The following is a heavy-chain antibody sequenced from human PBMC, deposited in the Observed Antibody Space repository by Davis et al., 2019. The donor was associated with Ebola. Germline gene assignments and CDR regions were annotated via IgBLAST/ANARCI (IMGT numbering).Heavy chain of an antibody. Sequence: ASVKVSCKASGYTFTSYGINWVRQATGQGLEWMGWMNPNSGNTGYAQKFQGRVTMTRNTSISTAHMELSSLRSEDTAVYYCARFYCTGGVCRYYFDYWGQGTLVTVSS. CDR3: ARFYCTGGVCRYYFDY. V-gene: IGHV1-8*01. CDR1: GYTFTSYG. J-gene: IGHJ4*02. CDR2: MNPNSGNT. D-gene: IGHD2-8*02.